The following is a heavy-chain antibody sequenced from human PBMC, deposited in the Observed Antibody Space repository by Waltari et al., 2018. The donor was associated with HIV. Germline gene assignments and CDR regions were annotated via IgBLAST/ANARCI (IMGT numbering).Heavy chain of an antibody. J-gene: IGHJ4*02. D-gene: IGHD3-10*01. CDR3: ASGLSSGKSVDY. CDR1: GTSFTGHY. V-gene: IGHV4-34*02. CDR2: VNHGGTT. Sequence: QVQLQQWGAGLLKPSETLSLTCAVYGTSFTGHYWTWIRQPPGKGLEWVGEVNHGGTTNSNPSLKSRVTISVDTSNNHFSLKLNSVTAADTAVYFCASGLSSGKSVDYWGQGTLVTVSS.